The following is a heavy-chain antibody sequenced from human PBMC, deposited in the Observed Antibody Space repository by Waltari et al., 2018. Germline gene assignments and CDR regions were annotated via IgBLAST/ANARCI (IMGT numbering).Heavy chain of an antibody. V-gene: IGHV3-33*01. CDR2: IGYDGINK. J-gene: IGHJ6*02. D-gene: IGHD2-15*01. CDR1: GFTYNTYG. CDR3: ARDQGYCSGGSCNHYGMDV. Sequence: QVKLVESGGGVVQPGRSLKLTRATHGFTYNTYGTHWGRQAPGKGLEWVAIIGYDGINKYYADSVKGRFTISRDNSKNTVYLQMNSLRADDTALYYCARDQGYCSGGSCNHYGMDVWGQGTTVTVSS.